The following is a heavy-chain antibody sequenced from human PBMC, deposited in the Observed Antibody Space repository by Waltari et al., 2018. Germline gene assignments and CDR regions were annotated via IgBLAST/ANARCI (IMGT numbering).Heavy chain of an antibody. J-gene: IGHJ3*02. CDR1: GGSISSCSYY. Sequence: QLQLQESGPGLVKPSETLSLTCTVSGGSISSCSYYWGWIRQPPGKGLEWIGSIYYSGSTYYSPSLKSRVTISVDTSKNQFSLKLSSVTAADTAVYYCASFWRGATDAFDIWGQGTMVTVSS. CDR2: IYYSGST. D-gene: IGHD3-3*01. V-gene: IGHV4-39*07. CDR3: ASFWRGATDAFDI.